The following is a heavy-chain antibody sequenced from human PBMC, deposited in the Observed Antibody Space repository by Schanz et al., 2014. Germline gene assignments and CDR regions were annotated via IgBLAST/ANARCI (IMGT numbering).Heavy chain of an antibody. V-gene: IGHV3-48*01. D-gene: IGHD2-15*01. Sequence: EMQLLESGGGLIQPGGSLRLSCAASGFTFSSYSMNWVRQAPGKGLEWVSYISSSSSTRYYADSVKGRFTISRDNAKNSLFLQLNSLRADDTAVYYCARGSLAGYVALLMAANDYWGQGTLLTVSS. CDR1: GFTFSSYS. J-gene: IGHJ4*02. CDR2: ISSSSSTR. CDR3: ARGSLAGYVALLMAANDY.